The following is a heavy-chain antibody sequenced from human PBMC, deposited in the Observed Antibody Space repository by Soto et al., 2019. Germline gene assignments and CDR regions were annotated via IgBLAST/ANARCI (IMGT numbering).Heavy chain of an antibody. CDR1: GGSVSSGSYY. CDR2: IYYSGST. J-gene: IGHJ4*02. CDR3: YRGGVYNDKVFAY. Sequence: ASKALYLTCTFYGGSVSSGSYYWSWIRQPPGKGLEWIGYIYYSGSTNYNPSLKSRVTISVDTSKNQFSLKLSSVTAADTAVYYFYRGGVYNDKVFAYWGQGPLFT. D-gene: IGHD3-22*01. V-gene: IGHV4-61*01.